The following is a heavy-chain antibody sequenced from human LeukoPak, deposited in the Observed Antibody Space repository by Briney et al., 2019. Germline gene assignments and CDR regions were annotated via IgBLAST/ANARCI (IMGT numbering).Heavy chain of an antibody. CDR3: ARRPPLNYYDSSGYEDGAFDI. J-gene: IGHJ3*02. Sequence: SGTLSLTCAVSGGSISSSNWWSWVRQPPGKGLEWIGEIYHSGSTNYNPSLKSRVTISVDKSENQFSLKLSSVTAADTAVYYCARRPPLNYYDSSGYEDGAFDIWGQGTMVTVSS. CDR1: GGSISSSNW. D-gene: IGHD3-22*01. V-gene: IGHV4-4*02. CDR2: IYHSGST.